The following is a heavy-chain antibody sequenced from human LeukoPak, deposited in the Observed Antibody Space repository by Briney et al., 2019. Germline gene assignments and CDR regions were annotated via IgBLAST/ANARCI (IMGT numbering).Heavy chain of an antibody. J-gene: IGHJ4*02. Sequence: GGSLRLSCAASGFTFSSYEMNWVRQGPGKGLEWVSYISSSGSTIYYADSVNVRFTISRDNAKNSLYLQMNSLRAEYTAVYYCARGDGGCDYWGQGTLVTVSS. CDR3: ARGDGGCDY. CDR2: ISSSGSTI. V-gene: IGHV3-48*03. D-gene: IGHD4-23*01. CDR1: GFTFSSYE.